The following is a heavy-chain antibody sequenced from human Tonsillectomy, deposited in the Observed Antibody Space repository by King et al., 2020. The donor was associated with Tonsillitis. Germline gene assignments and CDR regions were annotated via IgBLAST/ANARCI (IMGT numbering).Heavy chain of an antibody. V-gene: IGHV3-30-3*01. J-gene: IGHJ6*02. CDR3: ARRDGALDYYYYGMDV. D-gene: IGHD4-17*01. CDR1: GFTFSSYA. Sequence: VQLVESGGGVVQPGRSLRLSCAASGFTFSSYAMHWVRQAPGKGLELVAVISYDGSKNYYADSVKGRFTISRDNSKNTLHLQMNSLRDDDTAVYYCARRDGALDYYYYGMDVWGQGTTVTVSS. CDR2: ISYDGSKN.